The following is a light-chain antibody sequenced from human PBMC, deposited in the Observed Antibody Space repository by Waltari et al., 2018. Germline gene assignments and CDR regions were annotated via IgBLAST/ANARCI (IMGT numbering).Light chain of an antibody. CDR2: DVT. CDR3: SSYTSSSTVA. Sequence: QSALTQPASVSGSPGQSIPIACTGTSSDVGGYNYVSWSQQHPARAPKLMIYDVTNRPSGVSNRFSGSKSGNTASLTISGLQAEDEADYYCSSYTSSSTVAFGGGTKLTVL. CDR1: SSDVGGYNY. V-gene: IGLV2-14*03. J-gene: IGLJ2*01.